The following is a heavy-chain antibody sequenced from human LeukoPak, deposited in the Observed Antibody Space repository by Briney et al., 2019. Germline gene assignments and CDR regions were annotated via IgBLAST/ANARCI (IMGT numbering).Heavy chain of an antibody. J-gene: IGHJ4*02. D-gene: IGHD3-22*01. CDR1: GGSIGWDY. V-gene: IGHV4-4*07. Sequence: PSETLSLTCTVSGGSIGWDYWSCIRQSAGKGLECIGRIYKSGSTNYNPSLRSRVTMSVDTSKNQFSLSVTSVTAADTAVYYCAREEYFQDSNGYSYYFHSWGQGSLVTVSS. CDR2: IYKSGST. CDR3: AREEYFQDSNGYSYYFHS.